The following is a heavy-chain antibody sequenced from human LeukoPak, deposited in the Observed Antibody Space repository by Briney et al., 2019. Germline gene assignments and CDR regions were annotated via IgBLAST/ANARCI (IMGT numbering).Heavy chain of an antibody. Sequence: PSQTLSLTCTVSGGSISSDSYYWSWIRQPAGKGLEWIGRIYTTGSTNYNPSLKSRVTISVDTSKNQFSLKLSSVTAADTAVYYCARARFGEFTTDYYYYYMDVWGKGTTVTVSS. CDR3: ARARFGEFTTDYYYYYMDV. J-gene: IGHJ6*03. CDR1: GGSISSDSYY. D-gene: IGHD3-10*01. V-gene: IGHV4-61*02. CDR2: IYTTGST.